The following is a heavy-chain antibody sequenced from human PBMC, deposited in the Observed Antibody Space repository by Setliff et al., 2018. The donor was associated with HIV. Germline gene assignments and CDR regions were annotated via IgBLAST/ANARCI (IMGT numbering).Heavy chain of an antibody. CDR1: GYSISSGYY. D-gene: IGHD6-13*01. V-gene: IGHV4-38-2*01. Sequence: SETLSLTCAVSGYSISSGYYWGWIRQPPGKGLEWIGSIYHSGSTYYNPSLKSRVTISVDTSKNQFSLKLSSVTAADTAVYYCARGVAAAGLWGQGTLVTVSS. CDR3: ARGVAAAGL. CDR2: IYHSGST. J-gene: IGHJ4*02.